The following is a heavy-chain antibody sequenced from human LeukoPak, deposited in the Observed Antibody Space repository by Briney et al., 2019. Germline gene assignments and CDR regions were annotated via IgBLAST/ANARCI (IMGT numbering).Heavy chain of an antibody. D-gene: IGHD4-17*01. CDR1: GFTFSNAW. V-gene: IGHV3-15*01. Sequence: GGSLRLSCAASGFTFSNAWMSWVRQAPGKGLEWVGRIKSKTDGGTTDYAAHVKGRFTISRDDSKNTLYLQMHSLKTEDKAVYYCTTDSDYGDYFDYWGQGTLVTVSS. CDR2: IKSKTDGGTT. J-gene: IGHJ4*02. CDR3: TTDSDYGDYFDY.